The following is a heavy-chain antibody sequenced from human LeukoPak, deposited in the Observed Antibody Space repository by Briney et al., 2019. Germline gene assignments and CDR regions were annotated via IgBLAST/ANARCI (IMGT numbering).Heavy chain of an antibody. Sequence: GGSLRLSCAASGFTFSSSAMSWVRQVPGKGLEWVAAISGSGGTIYSADSAKGRYTISRDNFKNTLYLQMNSLRVEDSALYYCAKFFAPSGGASGWTWAIDYWGQGTLVTVSS. V-gene: IGHV3-23*01. CDR3: AKFFAPSGGASGWTWAIDY. J-gene: IGHJ4*02. CDR2: ISGSGGTI. D-gene: IGHD6-25*01. CDR1: GFTFSSSA.